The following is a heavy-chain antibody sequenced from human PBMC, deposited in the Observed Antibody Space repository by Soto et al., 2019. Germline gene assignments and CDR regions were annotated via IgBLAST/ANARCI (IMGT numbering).Heavy chain of an antibody. CDR3: ARHESITMVRGVIRPGYFDY. D-gene: IGHD3-10*01. V-gene: IGHV3-53*01. J-gene: IGHJ4*02. CDR1: GFTVSSNY. Sequence: EVQLVESGGGLIQPGGSLRLSCAASGFTVSSNYMSWVRQAPGKGLEWVSVIYSGGSTYYADSVKGRFTISRDNSKNTLYLQMNSLRAEDTAVYYCARHESITMVRGVIRPGYFDYWGQGTLVTVSS. CDR2: IYSGGST.